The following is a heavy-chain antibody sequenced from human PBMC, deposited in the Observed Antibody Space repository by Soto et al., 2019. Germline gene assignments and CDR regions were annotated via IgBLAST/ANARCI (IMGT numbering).Heavy chain of an antibody. CDR3: AGQWLTGYGAFEP. D-gene: IGHD3-9*01. V-gene: IGHV4-4*02. CDR2: IHSSGST. CDR1: GGSVNTNKW. J-gene: IGHJ5*02. Sequence: QVQLQESGPGLVKPSGTLSLTCAVSGGSVNTNKWWSWVRQPPGKGLEWIGEIHSSGSTNYNPSLKRRVTTVVDKSKNQLSVKLTSVTAADTAVYFCAGQWLTGYGAFEPWGQGTLVTVSS.